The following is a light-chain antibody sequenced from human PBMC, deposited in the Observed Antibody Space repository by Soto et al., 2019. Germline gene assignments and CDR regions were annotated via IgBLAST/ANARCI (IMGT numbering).Light chain of an antibody. CDR2: DND. CDR3: GTWDTSLSPL. V-gene: IGLV1-51*01. J-gene: IGLJ2*01. CDR1: SSNIGSNY. Sequence: QSVLTQPPSVSAAPGQKVTISCSGSSSNIGSNYVSWYQQLPGTAPKLLIYDNDKRPSGIPDRFSGSKSGTSATLGIAGLQTGDEADYYCGTWDTSLSPLFGGGTQLTVL.